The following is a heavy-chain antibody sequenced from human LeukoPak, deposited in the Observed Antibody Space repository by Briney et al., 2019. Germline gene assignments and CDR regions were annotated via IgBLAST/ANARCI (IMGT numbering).Heavy chain of an antibody. V-gene: IGHV1-69*13. CDR1: GGTFSSYA. D-gene: IGHD3-3*01. CDR3: ARPDDFWSGYYSGHYYGMDV. CDR2: IIPIFGTA. J-gene: IGHJ6*02. Sequence: GASVKVSCKASGGTFSSYAISWVRQAPGQGLEWMGGIIPIFGTANYAQKFQGRVTITADESTSTAYMELSSLRSEDTAVYYCARPDDFWSGYYSGHYYGMDVWGQGTTVTVSS.